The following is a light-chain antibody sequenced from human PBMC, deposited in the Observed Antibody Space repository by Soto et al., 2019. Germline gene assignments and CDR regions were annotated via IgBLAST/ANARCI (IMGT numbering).Light chain of an antibody. Sequence: QSALTQPASVSGSPGQSITIPCTGASRDVGSYNLVSWYQQHPGKAPKLMIYEVSRRPSGISNRFSGSKSGNTASLTISGLQAEDEADYYCCSYAGSPTFVIFGGGTKLTVL. CDR2: EVS. CDR3: CSYAGSPTFVI. V-gene: IGLV2-23*02. J-gene: IGLJ2*01. CDR1: SRDVGSYNL.